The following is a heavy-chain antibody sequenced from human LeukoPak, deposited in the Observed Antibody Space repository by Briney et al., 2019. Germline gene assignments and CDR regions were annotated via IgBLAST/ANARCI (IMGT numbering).Heavy chain of an antibody. V-gene: IGHV4-30-4*08. CDR1: GGSISSGDYY. CDR3: ARDHLEELLFDY. CDR2: IYYSGST. D-gene: IGHD1-26*01. J-gene: IGHJ4*02. Sequence: SETLSLXCTVSGGSISSGDYYWIWIRQPPGKGLEWIGYIYYSGSTYYNPPLKSRVTISVDTSKNQFSLKLSSVTAADTAVYYRARDHLEELLFDYWGQGSLVTVSS.